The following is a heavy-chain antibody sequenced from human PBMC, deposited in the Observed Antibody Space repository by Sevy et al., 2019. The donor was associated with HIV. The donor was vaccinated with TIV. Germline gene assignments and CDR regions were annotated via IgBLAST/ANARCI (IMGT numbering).Heavy chain of an antibody. CDR3: ATQYSYDY. J-gene: IGHJ4*02. CDR1: GHTFSDYY. V-gene: IGHV1-2*02. D-gene: IGHD4-4*01. CDR2: INSNSGAI. Sequence: ASVKVSCKASGHTFSDYYIQWVRQAPGQGLEWMGWINSNSGAISYAQKFRDGVTMTSDTSISTAYMELSRLRSDDTAVYYCATQYSYDYWGQGTLVTVSS.